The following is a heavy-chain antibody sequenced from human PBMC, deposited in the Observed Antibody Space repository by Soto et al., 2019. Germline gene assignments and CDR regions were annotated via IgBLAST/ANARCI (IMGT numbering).Heavy chain of an antibody. Sequence: SGPKLVNTTQTLTLTCTFSGFSLSTSGVGVGWIRQPPGKALEWLALIYWDDDKRYSPSLKSRLTITKDTSKNQVVLTMTNMDPVDTATYYCAHRPNYDFWSGYYQAYWFDPWGQGTLVTVSS. V-gene: IGHV2-5*02. CDR1: GFSLSTSGVG. CDR2: IYWDDDK. J-gene: IGHJ5*02. D-gene: IGHD3-3*01. CDR3: AHRPNYDFWSGYYQAYWFDP.